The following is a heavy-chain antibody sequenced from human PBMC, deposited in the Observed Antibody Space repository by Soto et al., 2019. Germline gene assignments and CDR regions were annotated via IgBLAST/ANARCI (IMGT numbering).Heavy chain of an antibody. Sequence: QVQLVQSGAEVKKPGSSVKVSCKASGGTFSSYAISWVRQAPGQGLEWMGGIIPIFGTANYAQKFQGRVTITADESTSPAYMELSSLRSEDTAVYYCARDRGCSSTSCLHGMDVWGHGTTVTVSS. D-gene: IGHD2-2*01. V-gene: IGHV1-69*01. CDR3: ARDRGCSSTSCLHGMDV. CDR1: GGTFSSYA. CDR2: IIPIFGTA. J-gene: IGHJ6*02.